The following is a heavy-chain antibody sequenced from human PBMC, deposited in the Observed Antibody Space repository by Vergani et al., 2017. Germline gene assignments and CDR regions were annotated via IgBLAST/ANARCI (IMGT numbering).Heavy chain of an antibody. CDR2: INPNSGGT. Sequence: QVQLVQSGAEVKKPGASVKVSCKASGYTFTGYYMHWVRQAPGQGLEWMGWINPNSGGTKYAQKFQGRVTMTRDTSISTAYMELSRLRSDDTAVYYCASLSPAYYYYYGMDVWGQGTTVTVSS. D-gene: IGHD3-16*02. V-gene: IGHV1-2*02. J-gene: IGHJ6*02. CDR3: ASLSPAYYYYYGMDV. CDR1: GYTFTGYY.